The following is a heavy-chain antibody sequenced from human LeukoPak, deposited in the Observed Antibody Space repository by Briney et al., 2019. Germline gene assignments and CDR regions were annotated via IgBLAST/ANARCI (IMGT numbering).Heavy chain of an antibody. CDR2: IHGSGETT. CDR1: AFRLSSFA. D-gene: IGHD6-13*01. CDR3: VKDRSDNSSWYLGDY. V-gene: IGHV3-23*01. J-gene: IGHJ4*02. Sequence: GGSLRLSCAASAFRLSSFALTWVRQAPGKGLEWVSGIHGSGETTYYADSVKGRFTISRDNSKNTLYLQMNSLRAEDTAIYYCVKDRSDNSSWYLGDYWGQGTLVAVSS.